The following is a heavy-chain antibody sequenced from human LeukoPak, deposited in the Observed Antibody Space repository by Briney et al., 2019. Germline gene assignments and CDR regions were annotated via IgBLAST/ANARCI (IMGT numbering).Heavy chain of an antibody. V-gene: IGHV1-46*01. CDR1: GYTFTSYY. D-gene: IGHD6-13*01. Sequence: ASVKVSCKASGYTFTSYYMHWVRQAPGQGLEWMGIINPSRGSTSYAQKFQGRVTITRDTSTSTVYMELSSLRSEDTAVYYCARGTVEQQLVQYFQHWGQGTLVTVSS. CDR3: ARGTVEQQLVQYFQH. CDR2: INPSRGST. J-gene: IGHJ1*01.